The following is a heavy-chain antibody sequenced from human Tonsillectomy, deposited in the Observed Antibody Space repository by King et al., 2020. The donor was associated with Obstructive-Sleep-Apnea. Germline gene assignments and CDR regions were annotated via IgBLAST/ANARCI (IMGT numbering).Heavy chain of an antibody. D-gene: IGHD3-3*01. CDR3: ARLPPYDLGRMDV. V-gene: IGHV5-10-1*03. CDR2: IDRRDAYT. Sequence: VQLVESGAEVKKPGESLRISCKGSGYSFTSYWISWVRQMPGKGMEWMGRIDRRDAYTNYSPSFQGHVTISADKSISTAYLQWSSLKASYTAMYYCARLPPYDLGRMDVWGQGTTVTVSS. J-gene: IGHJ6*02. CDR1: GYSFTSYW.